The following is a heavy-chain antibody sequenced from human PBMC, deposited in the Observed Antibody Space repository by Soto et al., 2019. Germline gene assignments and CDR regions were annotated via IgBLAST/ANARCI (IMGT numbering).Heavy chain of an antibody. V-gene: IGHV4-34*01. D-gene: IGHD3-10*01. CDR2: MTHTGST. J-gene: IGHJ4*02. Sequence: QVQLQQWGAGLLKPSETLSLTCAVFGGSLSGYYWSWIRQPPGKGLEWIGEMTHTGSTNYSPSLKTRLTLSSDTSKNPFSLRLSSVTAADTAVYYCAGGGNWGQGTLVTVSS. CDR1: GGSLSGYY. CDR3: AGGGN.